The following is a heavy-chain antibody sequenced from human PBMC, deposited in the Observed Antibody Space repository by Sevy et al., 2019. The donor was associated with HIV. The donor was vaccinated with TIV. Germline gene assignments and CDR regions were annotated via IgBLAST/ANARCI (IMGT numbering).Heavy chain of an antibody. V-gene: IGHV5-51*01. CDR2: IYPGDSDT. Sequence: GESLKISCKGSGYSFTSYWIGWVRQMPGKGLEWMGIIYPGDSDTRYSPSFQGQVTISADKSISTAYLQWSSLKASDTAMYYCARRDYGGNSKTGYFYYWGQGTLVTVSS. J-gene: IGHJ4*02. D-gene: IGHD4-17*01. CDR1: GYSFTSYW. CDR3: ARRDYGGNSKTGYFYY.